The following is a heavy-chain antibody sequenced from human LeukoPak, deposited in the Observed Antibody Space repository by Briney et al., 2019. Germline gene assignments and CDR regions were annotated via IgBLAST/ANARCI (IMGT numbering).Heavy chain of an antibody. CDR2: MNPNSGNT. V-gene: IGHV1-8*01. CDR3: AREPISGTFDY. J-gene: IGHJ4*02. D-gene: IGHD1-26*01. Sequence: VASVKVSCKASGYTFTSYDINWVRQATGQGLEWMGWMNPNSGNTGYAQKFQGRVTMTRNTSISTAYMELRSLRSDDTAVYYCAREPISGTFDYWGQGTLVTVSS. CDR1: GYTFTSYD.